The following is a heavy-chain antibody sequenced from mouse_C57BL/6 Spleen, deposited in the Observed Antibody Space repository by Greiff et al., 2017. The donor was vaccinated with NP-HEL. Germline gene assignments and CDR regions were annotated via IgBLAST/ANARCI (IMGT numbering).Heavy chain of an antibody. CDR1: GYTFTDYY. CDR2: INPNNGGT. D-gene: IGHD1-3*01. CDR3: AREGLKAWFAY. Sequence: VQLQQSGPELVKPGASVKISCKASGYTFTDYYMNWVKQSHGKSLEWIGDINPNNGGTSYNQKFKGKATLTVDKSSSTAYMELRSLTSEDSAVYYCAREGLKAWFAYWGQGTLVTVSA. J-gene: IGHJ3*01. V-gene: IGHV1-26*01.